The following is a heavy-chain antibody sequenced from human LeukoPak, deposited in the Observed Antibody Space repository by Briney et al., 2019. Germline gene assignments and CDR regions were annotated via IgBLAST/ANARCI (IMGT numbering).Heavy chain of an antibody. V-gene: IGHV3-30-3*01. CDR1: GFTFSNAW. Sequence: PGGSLRLSCAASGFTFSNAWMNWVRQAPGKGLEWVAVISYDGSNKYYADSVKGRFTISRDNSKNTLYLQMNSLRAEDTAVYYCAREAYYDSSGYYGIFDYWGQGTLVTVSS. J-gene: IGHJ4*02. CDR3: AREAYYDSSGYYGIFDY. D-gene: IGHD3-22*01. CDR2: ISYDGSNK.